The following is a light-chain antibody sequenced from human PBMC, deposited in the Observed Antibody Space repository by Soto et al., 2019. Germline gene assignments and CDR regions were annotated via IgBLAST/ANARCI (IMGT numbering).Light chain of an antibody. V-gene: IGKV3-20*01. CDR1: QSVSSSY. CDR2: GAS. J-gene: IGKJ1*01. Sequence: EIVLTQSPDTMSLPPGERATLSCRASQSVSSSYLAWYQQKPGQAPRLLIYGASSRATGIPDRFSGSGSGTDFTLTVSRLEPEDFAVYYCQQHGYSPWTFGQGTKVDIK. CDR3: QQHGYSPWT.